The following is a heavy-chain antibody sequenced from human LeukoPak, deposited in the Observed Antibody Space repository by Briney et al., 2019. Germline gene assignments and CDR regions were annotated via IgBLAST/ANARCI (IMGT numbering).Heavy chain of an antibody. D-gene: IGHD2-15*01. CDR1: EFSFSSYA. CDR2: ISGSGTGT. V-gene: IGHV3-23*01. J-gene: IGHJ4*02. Sequence: PGGSLRLSCAASEFSFSSYAMNWVRQAPGSGLEWVSMISGSGTGTDYADSVKGRFTISRDNSKNMVYLQMNNLRVEDTALYYCAKGSGYCYGSSCHNAIDYWGQGTLVAVSS. CDR3: AKGSGYCYGSSCHNAIDY.